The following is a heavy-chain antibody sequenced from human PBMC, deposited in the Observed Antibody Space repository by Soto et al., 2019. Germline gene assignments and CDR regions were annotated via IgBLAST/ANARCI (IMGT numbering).Heavy chain of an antibody. V-gene: IGHV3-33*01. Sequence: QVQLVESGGGVVQPGRSLRLSCAASGFTFSSYGMHWVRQAPGKGLEWVAVIWYDGSNKYYADSVKGRFTISRDNSKNTLYLQMNSLEAEETAVYYCARDREKWAPRNQYFNYWGQVTLVTVSS. CDR2: IWYDGSNK. D-gene: IGHD1-26*01. CDR3: ARDREKWAPRNQYFNY. CDR1: GFTFSSYG. J-gene: IGHJ4*02.